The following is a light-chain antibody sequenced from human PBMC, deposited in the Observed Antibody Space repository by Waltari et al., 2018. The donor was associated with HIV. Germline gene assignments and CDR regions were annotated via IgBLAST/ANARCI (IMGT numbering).Light chain of an antibody. V-gene: IGKV1-5*03. J-gene: IGKJ2*01. CDR2: RTS. CDR1: QSIDNW. CDR3: QLYSTHYA. Sequence: DIQMTQSPSNLSASVGDTVVITCRASQSIDNWLAWYQQKPGRAPRLLVSRTSLLESGVSSRFRGSGSGTEFTLTIRSLQPDDIGTYYCQLYSTHYAFGQGTRVE.